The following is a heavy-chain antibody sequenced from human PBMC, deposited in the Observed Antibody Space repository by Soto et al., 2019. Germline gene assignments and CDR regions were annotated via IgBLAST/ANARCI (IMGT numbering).Heavy chain of an antibody. CDR1: GGSISSYY. V-gene: IGHV4-4*07. CDR3: ARVPYSSSWWFRFDP. CDR2: IYTSGST. J-gene: IGHJ5*02. D-gene: IGHD6-13*01. Sequence: PSETLSLTCTVSGGSISSYYWSWIRQPAGKVLEWIGRIYTSGSTNYNPSLKSRVTMSVDTSKNQFSLKLSSVTAADTAVYYCARVPYSSSWWFRFDPWGQGTLVTVSS.